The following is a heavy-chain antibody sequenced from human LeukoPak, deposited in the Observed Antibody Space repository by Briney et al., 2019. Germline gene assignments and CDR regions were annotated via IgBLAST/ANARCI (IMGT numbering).Heavy chain of an antibody. V-gene: IGHV4-61*02. J-gene: IGHJ3*02. D-gene: IGHD6-19*01. CDR1: GGSISSGSYY. Sequence: SETLSLTCTVSGGSISSGSYYWSWIRQPAGKGLEWIGRIYTSGSTNYNPSLKSRVTISVDTSKNQFSLKLSSVTAADTAVYYCARAPQTPDSSGWFDAFDIWGQGTMVTVSS. CDR2: IYTSGST. CDR3: ARAPQTPDSSGWFDAFDI.